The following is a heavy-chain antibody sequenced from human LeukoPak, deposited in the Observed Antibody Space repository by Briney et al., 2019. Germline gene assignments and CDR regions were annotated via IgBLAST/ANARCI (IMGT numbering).Heavy chain of an antibody. J-gene: IGHJ5*02. CDR1: GFTFSSYA. D-gene: IGHD3-22*01. Sequence: PGGSLRLSCAASGFTFSSYAMHWVRQAPGKGLEWVAVISYDGSNKYYADSVKGRFTISRDNSKNTLYLQMNSLRAEDTAVYYCARHGYYYDSSGNWFDPWGQGTLVTVSS. V-gene: IGHV3-30-3*01. CDR3: ARHGYYYDSSGNWFDP. CDR2: ISYDGSNK.